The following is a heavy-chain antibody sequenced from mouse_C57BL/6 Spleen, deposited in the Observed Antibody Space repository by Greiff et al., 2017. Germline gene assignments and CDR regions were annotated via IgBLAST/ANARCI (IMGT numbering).Heavy chain of an antibody. J-gene: IGHJ2*01. V-gene: IGHV1-66*01. CDR1: GYSFTSYY. CDR2: IYPGSGNT. CDR3: ARKGDTLDY. Sequence: VKLVESGPELVKPGASVKISCKASGYSFTSYYIHWVKQRPGQGLEWIGWIYPGSGNTKYNEKFKGKATLTADTSSSTAYMQLSSLTSEDSAVYYCARKGDTLDYWGQGTTLTVSS.